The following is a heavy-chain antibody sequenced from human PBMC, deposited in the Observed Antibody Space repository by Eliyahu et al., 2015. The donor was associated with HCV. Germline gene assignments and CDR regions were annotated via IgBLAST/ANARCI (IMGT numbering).Heavy chain of an antibody. D-gene: IGHD3-22*01. V-gene: IGHV3-49*04. J-gene: IGHJ4*02. CDR2: IRSKAYGGTT. Sequence: EVHLVESGGGLVQPGRSLRLSCTASGFTFGXYAMSWVRQAPGKGLXWVGFIRSKAYGGTTEYAASVKGRFTISRDDSKSIAYLQMNSLKTEDTAVYYCSRGATYYYDNSGYFYWGQGTLVTVSS. CDR3: SRGATYYYDNSGYFY. CDR1: GFTFGXYA.